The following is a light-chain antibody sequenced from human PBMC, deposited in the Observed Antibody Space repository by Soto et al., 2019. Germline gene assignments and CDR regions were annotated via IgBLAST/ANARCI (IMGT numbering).Light chain of an antibody. CDR2: AAS. V-gene: IGKV1-16*02. CDR3: QQYHSWPAT. J-gene: IGKJ4*01. CDR1: QDIGDF. Sequence: DIQMTQSPSSLSASVGDTVTITCRASQDIGDFFAWFQQKPGKAPKSLISAASSLQSGVPSKFSVSGSGTDLTLTINSLQPEDFATYYCQQYHSWPATLGGGTKVEI.